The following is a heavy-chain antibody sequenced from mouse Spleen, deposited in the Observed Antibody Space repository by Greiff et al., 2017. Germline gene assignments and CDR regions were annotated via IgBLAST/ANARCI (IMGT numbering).Heavy chain of an antibody. D-gene: IGHD2-4*01. CDR1: GFSLTSYG. V-gene: IGHV2-2*02. CDR2: IWSGGST. Sequence: QVHVKQSGPGLVQPSQSLSITCTVSGFSLTSYGVHWVRQSPGKGLEWLGVIWSGGSTDYNAAFISRLSISKDNSKSQVFFKMNSLQANDTAIYYCASYDYDGGAMDYWGQGTSVTVSS. J-gene: IGHJ4*01. CDR3: ASYDYDGGAMDY.